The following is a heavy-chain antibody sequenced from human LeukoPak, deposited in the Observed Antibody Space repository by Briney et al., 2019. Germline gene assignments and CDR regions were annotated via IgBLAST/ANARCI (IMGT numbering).Heavy chain of an antibody. V-gene: IGHV1-69*04. CDR3: AREYYYVSLARENRILINDY. J-gene: IGHJ4*02. CDR1: GGTFSSYA. CDR2: IIPILGIA. Sequence: SVKVSCKASGGTFSSYAISWVRQAPGQGLEWMGRIIPILGIANYAQKFQGRVTITADKSTSTAYMELSSLRSEDTAVYYCAREYYYVSLARENRILINDYWGQGTLVTVSS. D-gene: IGHD3-10*02.